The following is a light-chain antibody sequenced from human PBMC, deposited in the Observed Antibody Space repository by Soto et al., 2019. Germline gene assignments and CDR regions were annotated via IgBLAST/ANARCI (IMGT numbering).Light chain of an antibody. J-gene: IGKJ4*01. CDR1: QGISTW. CDR2: DAS. V-gene: IGKV1-12*02. Sequence: DFQMTQSPSSVSASVGDRVTITCRASQGISTWLAWYQQKPGRAPKVLIYDASYLQSGVPSRFSGSGCGTDFTLTISSLQPEDFATYYCQQTIGFPFTFGGATKVDLK. CDR3: QQTIGFPFT.